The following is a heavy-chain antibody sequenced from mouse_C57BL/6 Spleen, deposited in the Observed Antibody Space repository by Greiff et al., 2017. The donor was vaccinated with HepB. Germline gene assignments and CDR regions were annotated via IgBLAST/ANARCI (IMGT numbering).Heavy chain of an antibody. CDR1: GFNIKDDY. V-gene: IGHV14-4*01. J-gene: IGHJ2*01. Sequence: SGAELVRPGASVKLSCTASGFNIKDDYMHWVKQRPEQGLEWIGWIDPENGDTEYASKFQGKATITADTSSNTAYLQLSSLTSEDTAVYYCTTTVVASDYWGQGTTLTVSS. D-gene: IGHD1-1*01. CDR3: TTTVVASDY. CDR2: IDPENGDT.